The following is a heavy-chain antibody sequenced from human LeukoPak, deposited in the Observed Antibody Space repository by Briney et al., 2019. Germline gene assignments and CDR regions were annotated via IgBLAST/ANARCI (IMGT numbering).Heavy chain of an antibody. CDR1: GGSISSYY. V-gene: IGHV4-4*07. J-gene: IGHJ6*03. D-gene: IGHD2/OR15-2a*01. Sequence: PSETLSLTCTVSGGSISSYYWSWIRQPAGKGLEWIGRIYTSGSTNYNPSLKSRVTMSVDTSKNQFSLKLSSVTAADTAVYYCARERADTLLLHLYYYYMDVWGKGTTVTVSS. CDR2: IYTSGST. CDR3: ARERADTLLLHLYYYYMDV.